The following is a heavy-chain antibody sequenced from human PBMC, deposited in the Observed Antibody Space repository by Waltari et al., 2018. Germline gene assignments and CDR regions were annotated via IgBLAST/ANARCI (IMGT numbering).Heavy chain of an antibody. V-gene: IGHV3-49*03. CDR2: IRSKTYGETR. Sequence: QLVESGGGSIQAGGSLTLSCTTSGFTFGGFALSWFRQAPGKGLEWVGFIRSKTYGETREYAATVKRRFTISRDDSKGIAYLQMNNLKVEDTAVYYCSREQNFEIINWFDPWGPGTLVTVSS. CDR1: GFTFGGFA. D-gene: IGHD3-9*01. CDR3: SREQNFEIINWFDP. J-gene: IGHJ5*02.